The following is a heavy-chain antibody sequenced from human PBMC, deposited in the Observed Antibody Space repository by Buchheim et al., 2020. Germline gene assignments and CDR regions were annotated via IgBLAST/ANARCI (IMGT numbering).Heavy chain of an antibody. D-gene: IGHD6-13*01. CDR2: ISSDESNK. J-gene: IGHJ4*02. CDR1: GFTFSSYA. Sequence: QVQLVESGGGVVQPGRSLRLSCAASGFTFSSYAMHWVRQAPGKGLEWVAVISSDESNKYYADSVKGRLTIARDNSQHTLYLQMNSVKTEEEAIYYCVRKSHNGIAAAGDYFEYWGQGNL. V-gene: IGHV3-30-3*01. CDR3: VRKSHNGIAAAGDYFEY.